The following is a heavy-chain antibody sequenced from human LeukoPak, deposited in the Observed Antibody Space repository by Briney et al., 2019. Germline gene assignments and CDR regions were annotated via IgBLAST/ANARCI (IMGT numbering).Heavy chain of an antibody. V-gene: IGHV1-18*01. Sequence: ASVKVSRKASASTFTTYGISWVRQAPGQGLEWMGWISGYNGNTNYAQRLQGRVTMTTDTSTSTAYMELRSLTSDDTAVYYCVRDYGYNTNDQEGVVDYWGQGTLVTVSS. CDR3: VRDYGYNTNDQEGVVDY. D-gene: IGHD5-12*01. CDR1: ASTFTTYG. CDR2: ISGYNGNT. J-gene: IGHJ4*02.